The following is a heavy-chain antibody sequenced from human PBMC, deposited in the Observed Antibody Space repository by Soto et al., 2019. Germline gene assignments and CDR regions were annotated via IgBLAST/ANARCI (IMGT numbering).Heavy chain of an antibody. CDR3: ARDFTYGSGSYLYYYGMDV. J-gene: IGHJ6*02. D-gene: IGHD3-10*01. V-gene: IGHV3-66*01. CDR2: IYSGGST. Sequence: GGSLRLSCAASGFTVSSSYMSWVRQAPGKGLEWVSVIYSGGSTYYADSVKGRFTISRDNSKNTLYLQMNSLRAEDTAVYYCARDFTYGSGSYLYYYGMDVWGQGTTVTVSS. CDR1: GFTVSSSY.